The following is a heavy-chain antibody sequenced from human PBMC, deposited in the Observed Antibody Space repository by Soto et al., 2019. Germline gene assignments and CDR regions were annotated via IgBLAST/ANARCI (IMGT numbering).Heavy chain of an antibody. CDR1: GFTFSAYY. V-gene: IGHV3-72*01. J-gene: IGHJ4*02. D-gene: IGHD2-2*02. CDR2: IRSKAESYTT. Sequence: GGSLRLSCAASGFTFSAYYMDWVRQAPGKGLEWVGLIRSKAESYTTEYAASVRGRFTISRDNSRNSLYLQMSSLKTEDTAMYFCTRAGMLTTPYYTDSWGLGTLVTVSS. CDR3: TRAGMLTTPYYTDS.